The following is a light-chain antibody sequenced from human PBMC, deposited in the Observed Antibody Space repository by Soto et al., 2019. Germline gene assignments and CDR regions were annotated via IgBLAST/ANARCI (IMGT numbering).Light chain of an antibody. Sequence: QSVLTQPPSVSGAPGQRVTISCTGSSSNIGAGYDVHWYQQLPGTAPKLLIYGNSNRPSGVPDRFSGSKSGTSASLAITGLQAEDEADYYCQSYDSSLNVHWVFGGGTQLTVL. CDR1: SSNIGAGYD. V-gene: IGLV1-40*01. CDR3: QSYDSSLNVHWV. J-gene: IGLJ3*02. CDR2: GNS.